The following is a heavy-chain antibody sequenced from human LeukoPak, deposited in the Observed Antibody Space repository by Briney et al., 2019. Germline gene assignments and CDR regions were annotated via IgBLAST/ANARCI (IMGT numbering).Heavy chain of an antibody. CDR2: ISYSGTT. D-gene: IGHD3-10*01. J-gene: IGHJ3*02. CDR1: GDSISSWNYY. CDR3: ARLSITTYPVSPTAPKGAFDI. V-gene: IGHV4-39*01. Sequence: SETLSLTCTVSGDSISSWNYYWGWIRQPPGKGLEWMGSISYSGTTYQNPSLQSRLTMSVDTSKNHFSLRLSSVTAADTAVYYCARLSITTYPVSPTAPKGAFDIWGQGTKVIVSS.